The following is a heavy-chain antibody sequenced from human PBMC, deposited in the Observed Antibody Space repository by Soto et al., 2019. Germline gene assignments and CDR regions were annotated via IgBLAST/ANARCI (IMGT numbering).Heavy chain of an antibody. Sequence: SVKVSCKASGGTFSSYAISWVRQAPGQVLEWMGGIIPIFGTAHYAQKFQGRVTITADKSTSTAYMELSSLRSEDTSVYYCARGYYDSSGLDWFAPWGQGTLVTVAS. CDR1: GGTFSSYA. V-gene: IGHV1-69*06. CDR2: IIPIFGTA. J-gene: IGHJ5*02. D-gene: IGHD3-22*01. CDR3: ARGYYDSSGLDWFAP.